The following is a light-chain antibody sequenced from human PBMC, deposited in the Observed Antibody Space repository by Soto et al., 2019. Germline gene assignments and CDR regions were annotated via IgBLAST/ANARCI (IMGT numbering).Light chain of an antibody. CDR1: QSVSSSY. J-gene: IGKJ1*01. CDR2: GAS. Sequence: EIELTQSPGTLSLSPGERATLSCRASQSVSSSYLAWYQQKPGQAPRLLIYGASSRATGIPDRFSGSGSGTDFTLTISRLEPEDFAVYYCQQYGSSPWTFDQGTKVEIK. CDR3: QQYGSSPWT. V-gene: IGKV3-20*01.